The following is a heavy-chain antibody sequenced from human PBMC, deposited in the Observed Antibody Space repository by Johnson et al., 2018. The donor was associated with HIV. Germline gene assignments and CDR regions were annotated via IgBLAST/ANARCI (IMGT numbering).Heavy chain of an antibody. CDR2: ITHDGSKK. D-gene: IGHD4-17*01. V-gene: IGHV3-30*04. CDR3: AKGADYADYEGAFDI. Sequence: QVQLVESGGGVVQPGRSLRLSCVASGFTFSRYAVHWFRQAPGKGLEWVAIITHDGSKKYYADSVKGRFTISRDNSKNTLYLQMNSLRAEDTAVYYCAKGADYADYEGAFDIWGQGTMVTVSS. J-gene: IGHJ3*02. CDR1: GFTFSRYA.